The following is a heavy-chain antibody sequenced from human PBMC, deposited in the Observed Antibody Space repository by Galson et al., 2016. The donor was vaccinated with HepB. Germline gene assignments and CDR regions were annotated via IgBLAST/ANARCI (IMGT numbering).Heavy chain of an antibody. V-gene: IGHV3-11*01. D-gene: IGHD6-19*01. Sequence: SLRLSCAASGFTFSAYYMSWIRQAPGKGLEWVSYISSSGSAIYYADSVKGRFTISRDNTKNSLDLQMNSLRVEDTAVYYCARDGTVAPGYWGQGTLVTVSS. J-gene: IGHJ1*01. CDR1: GFTFSAYY. CDR2: ISSSGSAI. CDR3: ARDGTVAPGY.